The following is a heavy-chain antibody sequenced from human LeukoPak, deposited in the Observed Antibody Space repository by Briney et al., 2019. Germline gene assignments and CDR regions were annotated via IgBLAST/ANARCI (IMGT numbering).Heavy chain of an antibody. CDR3: ARVSRTAAIDY. CDR2: IYYSGST. Sequence: SETLSLTCTVSGGSISSYYWSWIRQPPGKGLEWIGYIYYSGSTNYNPSLKSRVTISVDTSKNQFSLKLSSVTAADTAVYYCARVSRTAAIDYWGQGTLVTVSS. J-gene: IGHJ4*02. CDR1: GGSISSYY. D-gene: IGHD6-13*01. V-gene: IGHV4-59*01.